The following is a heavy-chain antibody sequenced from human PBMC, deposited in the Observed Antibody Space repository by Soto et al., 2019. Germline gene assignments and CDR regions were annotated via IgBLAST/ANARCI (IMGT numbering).Heavy chain of an antibody. D-gene: IGHD3-3*01. CDR1: GYNFAGYW. V-gene: IGHV5-51*01. J-gene: IGHJ4*02. CDR2: IYPSDSDT. CDR3: ARGGVSTRTFDY. Sequence: PGESLKISCKGSGYNFAGYWIAWVRQMPGKGLELMGVIYPSDSDTRYRPSFQGQVIISADKSISSAYLQWSSLRASDTAMYYCARGGVSTRTFDYWGQGXPVTVYS.